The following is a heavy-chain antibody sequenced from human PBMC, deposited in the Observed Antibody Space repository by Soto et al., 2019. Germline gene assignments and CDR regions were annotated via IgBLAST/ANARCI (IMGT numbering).Heavy chain of an antibody. V-gene: IGHV4-34*01. D-gene: IGHD6-13*01. CDR2: INHSGST. J-gene: IGHJ6*02. CDR1: GGSFSGYY. CDR3: ARSYSSSWYGYYYGMDV. Sequence: SETLSLTCAVYGGSFSGYYWSWIRQPPGKGLEWIGEINHSGSTNYNPSLKSRVTISVDTSKNQFSLKLSSVTAADTAVYYCARSYSSSWYGYYYGMDVWGQGTTVTVSS.